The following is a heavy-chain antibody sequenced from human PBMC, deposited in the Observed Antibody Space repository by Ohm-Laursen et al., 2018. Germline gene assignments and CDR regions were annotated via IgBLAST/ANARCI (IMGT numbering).Heavy chain of an antibody. CDR1: GFTFSSYA. V-gene: IGHV3-23*01. CDR2: ISGGGFST. Sequence: SLRLSCTASGFTFSSYAMSWVRQAPGKGLEWVSGISGGGFSTYYADSVRGRFTISRDNSKNTLYLQMNSLRAEDTAVYYCTKDLWIAVPSNPDYWGQGTLVTVSS. J-gene: IGHJ4*02. D-gene: IGHD6-19*01. CDR3: TKDLWIAVPSNPDY.